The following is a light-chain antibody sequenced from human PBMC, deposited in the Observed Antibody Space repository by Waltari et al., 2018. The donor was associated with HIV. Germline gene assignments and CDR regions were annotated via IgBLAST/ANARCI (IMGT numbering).Light chain of an antibody. CDR1: SSNIGNNY. CDR2: ENN. J-gene: IGLJ1*01. CDR3: GTWNSSLSAFYV. Sequence: QSVLTQPPSVSAAPGQTVTISCSGSSSNIGNNYVSWYQQLPGTAPKLLIYENNKRPSGIPDRFSGSTSGTSATLGITGLQTGDEADYYCGTWNSSLSAFYVFGTGTKVTVL. V-gene: IGLV1-51*02.